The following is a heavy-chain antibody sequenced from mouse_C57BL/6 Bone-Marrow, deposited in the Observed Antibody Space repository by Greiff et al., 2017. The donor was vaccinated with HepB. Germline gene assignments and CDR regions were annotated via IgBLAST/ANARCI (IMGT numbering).Heavy chain of an antibody. CDR1: GFTFSDYY. CDR3: AREFITTVVSLYYAMDY. Sequence: EVKVEESGGGLVQPGGSLKLSCAASGFTFSDYYMYWVRQTPEKRLEWVAYISNGGGSTYYPDTVKGRFTISRDNAKNTLYLQMSRLKSEDTAMYYCAREFITTVVSLYYAMDYWGQGTSVTVSS. CDR2: ISNGGGST. V-gene: IGHV5-12*01. J-gene: IGHJ4*01. D-gene: IGHD1-1*01.